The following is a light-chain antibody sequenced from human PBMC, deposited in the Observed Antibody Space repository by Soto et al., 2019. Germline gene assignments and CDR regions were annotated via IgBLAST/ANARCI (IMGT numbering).Light chain of an antibody. J-gene: IGKJ1*01. CDR1: QSITTN. CDR3: QQYNKWPRT. CDR2: GAS. Sequence: EIVMTQSPATLSVSPGARATLSCRASQSITTNLVWYQQKAGQAPRLLIYGASTRATGIPARFSGSGSGTEFTLTISSLQSEDFAVYYCQQYNKWPRTFGQGTKVDIK. V-gene: IGKV3-15*01.